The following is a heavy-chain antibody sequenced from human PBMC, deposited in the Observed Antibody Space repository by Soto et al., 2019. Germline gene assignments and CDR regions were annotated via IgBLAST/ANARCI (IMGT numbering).Heavy chain of an antibody. D-gene: IGHD2-2*01. Sequence: DVQLVESGGGSAQPGGSLTLSCEASGFSFSSHWLHWVRQAPGRGLMWVSRINSDGSDTMYADSEKGRFTISRDNAKNTVSMHVHGLIAEDTGIYYCTSSGGHSAINAFDLWGQGAMVTVSS. CDR3: TSSGGHSAINAFDL. J-gene: IGHJ3*01. CDR1: GFSFSSHW. CDR2: INSDGSDT. V-gene: IGHV3-74*03.